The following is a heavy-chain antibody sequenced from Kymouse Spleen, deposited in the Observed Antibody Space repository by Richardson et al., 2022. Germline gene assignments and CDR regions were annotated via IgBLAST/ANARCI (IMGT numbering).Heavy chain of an antibody. CDR1: GFTFSNAW. CDR2: IKSKTDGGTT. CDR3: TTGITMVRGVITPFDY. Sequence: EVQLVESGGGLVKPGGSLRLSCAASGFTFSNAWMSWVRQAPGKGLEWVGRIKSKTDGGTTDYAAPVKGRFTISRDDSKNTLYLQMNSLKTEDTAVYYCTTGITMVRGVITPFDYWGQGTLVTVSS. D-gene: IGHD3-10*01. J-gene: IGHJ4*02. V-gene: IGHV3-15*01.